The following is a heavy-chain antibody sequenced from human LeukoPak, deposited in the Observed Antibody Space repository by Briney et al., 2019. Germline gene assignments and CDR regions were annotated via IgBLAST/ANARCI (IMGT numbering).Heavy chain of an antibody. V-gene: IGHV1-2*02. CDR1: GYTFTSYG. Sequence: ASVKVSCKASGYTFTSYGISWVRQAPGQGLEWMGWINPNSGGTNYAQKFQGRVTMTRDTSISTAYMELSRLRSDDTAVYYCARAAPRYCSSTSCSYYYYYGMDVWGQGTLVTVSS. CDR3: ARAAPRYCSSTSCSYYYYYGMDV. CDR2: INPNSGGT. J-gene: IGHJ6*02. D-gene: IGHD2-2*01.